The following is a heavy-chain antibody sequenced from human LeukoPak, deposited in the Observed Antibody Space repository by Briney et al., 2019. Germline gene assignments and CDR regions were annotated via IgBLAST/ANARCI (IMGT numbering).Heavy chain of an antibody. J-gene: IGHJ4*02. D-gene: IGHD3-9*01. Sequence: SETLSLTCTVSGGSISSYYWSWIRQPPGKGLEWIGYIYYSGSTNYNPSLKSRVTISVDTSKNQFSLKLSSVTAADTAVYYCARPDYDILTGYYYGFGYWGQGTLVTVSS. V-gene: IGHV4-59*12. CDR3: ARPDYDILTGYYYGFGY. CDR2: IYYSGST. CDR1: GGSISSYY.